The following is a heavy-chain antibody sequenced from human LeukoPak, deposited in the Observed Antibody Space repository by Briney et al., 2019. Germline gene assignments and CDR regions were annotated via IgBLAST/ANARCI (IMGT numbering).Heavy chain of an antibody. CDR1: GFTFSSYW. V-gene: IGHV3-7*03. J-gene: IGHJ6*03. CDR2: IKQDGSEK. CDR3: AKKPTLYYYYMDV. Sequence: GGSLRLSCAASGFTFSSYWMSWVRQAPGKGLEWVANIKQDGSEKYYVDSVKGRFTISRDNAKNSLYLQMNSLRAEDTAVYYCAKKPTLYYYYMDVWGKGTTVTVSS.